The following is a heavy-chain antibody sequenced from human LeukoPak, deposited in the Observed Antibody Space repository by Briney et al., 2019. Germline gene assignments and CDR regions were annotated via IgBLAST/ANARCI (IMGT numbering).Heavy chain of an antibody. Sequence: GGSLRLSCAASGFTLSTYAMGWVRQAPGRGLEWVSSISVSGGTTYYADSVKGRFTISRDGSKNTLYLQMNSLRAEDTAVYYCAKDGGGSSDYWGQGTLVTVSS. J-gene: IGHJ4*02. V-gene: IGHV3-23*01. CDR3: AKDGGGSSDY. CDR2: ISVSGGTT. D-gene: IGHD2-15*01. CDR1: GFTLSTYA.